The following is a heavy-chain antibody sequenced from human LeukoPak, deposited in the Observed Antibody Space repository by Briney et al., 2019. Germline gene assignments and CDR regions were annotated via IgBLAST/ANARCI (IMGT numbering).Heavy chain of an antibody. V-gene: IGHV4-59*01. CDR3: ARDSPLITAFDY. Sequence: PSETLSLTCTVSGGSISSYYWSWIRQPPGKGLEWIGYIYYSGSTNYNPSLKSRVTISVDTSKNQFSLKLSSVPAADTAVYYCARDSPLITAFDYWGQGTLVTVSS. J-gene: IGHJ4*02. CDR1: GGSISSYY. D-gene: IGHD3-22*01. CDR2: IYYSGST.